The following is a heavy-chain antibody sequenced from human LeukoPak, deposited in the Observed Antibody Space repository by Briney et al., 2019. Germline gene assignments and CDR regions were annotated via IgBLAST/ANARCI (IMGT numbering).Heavy chain of an antibody. J-gene: IGHJ4*02. CDR2: IIPIFGIV. V-gene: IGHV1-69*04. Sequence: ASVKVSCKASGNTFSTYGIHWVRQTPGQGLEWMGRIIPIFGIVKYAQRFQGRVTITADKSTSTAYMELSSLRSEDTAIFYCARDGYTYGLFDYWGQGALVTVSS. D-gene: IGHD5-18*01. CDR1: GNTFSTYG. CDR3: ARDGYTYGLFDY.